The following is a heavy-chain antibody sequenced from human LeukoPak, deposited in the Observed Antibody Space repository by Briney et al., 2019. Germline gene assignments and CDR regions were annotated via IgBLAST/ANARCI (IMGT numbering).Heavy chain of an antibody. Sequence: SETLSLTCTVSGGSVSSGSYYWSWIRQPPGKGLEWIGYIYYSGSTNYNPSLKSRVTISVDTSKNQFSLKLSSVTAADTAVYYCARGGEDIVVVPAAPFDIWGQGTTVTVSS. D-gene: IGHD2-2*01. CDR2: IYYSGST. CDR3: ARGGEDIVVVPAAPFDI. V-gene: IGHV4-61*01. J-gene: IGHJ3*02. CDR1: GGSVSSGSYY.